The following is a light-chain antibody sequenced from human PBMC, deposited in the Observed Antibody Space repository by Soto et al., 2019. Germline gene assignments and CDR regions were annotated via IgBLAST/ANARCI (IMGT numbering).Light chain of an antibody. CDR3: QHYGSSPWT. CDR2: GAS. Sequence: EIVLTQSPGTLSLSPGERATLSCRASQTISSSFYLAWYQQKPGQAPRVLIYGASSRATGIPDRFSGSGSGTDFTLTISRLEPEDFGVYYCQHYGSSPWTFGQGTKVEIK. J-gene: IGKJ1*01. V-gene: IGKV3-20*01. CDR1: QTISSSFY.